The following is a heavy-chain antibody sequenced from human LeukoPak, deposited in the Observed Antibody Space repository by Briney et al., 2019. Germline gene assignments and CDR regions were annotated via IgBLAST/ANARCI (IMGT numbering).Heavy chain of an antibody. D-gene: IGHD4-23*01. CDR3: VWCQSYGGNTRAFDI. Sequence: SETLSLTCAVYGGSFSGNYWSWISHPEGNGLGWNGETHHSGTTNYHPSLKRRVPISVEPSKDQLTLNLRAGTAADPPVNYCVWCQSYGGNTRAFDIWGPGTMVTVSS. CDR2: THHSGTT. V-gene: IGHV4-34*01. J-gene: IGHJ3*02. CDR1: GGSFSGNY.